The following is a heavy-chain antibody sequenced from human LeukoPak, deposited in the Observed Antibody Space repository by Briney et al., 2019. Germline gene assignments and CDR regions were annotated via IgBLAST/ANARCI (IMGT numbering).Heavy chain of an antibody. CDR3: AKDQWLVLDY. CDR1: GFTFSDYY. CDR2: ISSSGSTI. D-gene: IGHD6-19*01. J-gene: IGHJ4*02. Sequence: GGSLRLSCAASGFTFSDYYMSWIRQAPGKGLEWVSYISSSGSTIYYADSVKGRFTISRDNSKNTLYLQMNSLRAEDTAVYSCAKDQWLVLDYWGQGTLVTVSS. V-gene: IGHV3-11*04.